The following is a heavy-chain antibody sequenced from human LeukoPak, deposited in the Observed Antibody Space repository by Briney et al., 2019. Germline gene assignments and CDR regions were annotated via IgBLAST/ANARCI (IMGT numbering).Heavy chain of an antibody. CDR3: AYLGLSSDWNDVPGPQIDH. CDR1: GFTVSSNY. V-gene: IGHV3-53*01. D-gene: IGHD1-1*01. J-gene: IGHJ4*02. CDR2: IYSGGST. Sequence: GGSLRLSCAASGFTVSSNYMSWVRQAPGKGLEWVSVIYSGGSTYYADSVKGRFTISRDDSKNMLYLQMSSLRVDDTAVYYCAYLGLSSDWNDVPGPQIDHWGQGMLVSVSS.